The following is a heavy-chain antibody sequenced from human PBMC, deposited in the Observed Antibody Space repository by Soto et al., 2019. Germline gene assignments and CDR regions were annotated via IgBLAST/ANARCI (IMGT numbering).Heavy chain of an antibody. J-gene: IGHJ5*02. Sequence: PGGSLRLSCAASGFTFSSYAMSWVRQAPGKGLEWVSAISGSGGSTYYADSVKGRFTISRDNSKNTLYLQMNSLRAEDTAVYYSAKGPKYYYDDNWFDPWGQGTLVTVSS. CDR3: AKGPKYYYDDNWFDP. CDR2: ISGSGGST. V-gene: IGHV3-23*01. D-gene: IGHD3-22*01. CDR1: GFTFSSYA.